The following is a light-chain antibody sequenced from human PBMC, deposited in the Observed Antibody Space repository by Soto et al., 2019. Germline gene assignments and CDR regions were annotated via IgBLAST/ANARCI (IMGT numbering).Light chain of an antibody. CDR3: ASYTSADTRV. CDR2: EVT. Sequence: ALTQPASVSGSPGQSITISCTGTSSDIGGHDYVFWYQQYPGKAPKLLISEVTNRPSGVSRRFSGSKSGATASLTITGLLAEDEADYYCASYTSADTRVFGGGTKLTVL. V-gene: IGLV2-14*01. J-gene: IGLJ3*02. CDR1: SSDIGGHDY.